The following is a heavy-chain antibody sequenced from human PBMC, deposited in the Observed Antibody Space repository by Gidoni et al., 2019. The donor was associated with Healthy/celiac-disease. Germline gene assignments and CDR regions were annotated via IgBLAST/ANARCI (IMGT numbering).Heavy chain of an antibody. V-gene: IGHV1-69*01. CDR3: ARVRYSSGWYLNYFDY. Sequence: QVQLVQSGAEVKKPGSSVKVSCMASGGTFSSYAISWVRQAPGQGLEWMGGIIPIFGTANYAQKFQGRVTITADESTSTAYMELSSLRSEDTAVYYCARVRYSSGWYLNYFDYWGQGTLVTVSS. CDR1: GGTFSSYA. J-gene: IGHJ4*02. D-gene: IGHD6-19*01. CDR2: IIPIFGTA.